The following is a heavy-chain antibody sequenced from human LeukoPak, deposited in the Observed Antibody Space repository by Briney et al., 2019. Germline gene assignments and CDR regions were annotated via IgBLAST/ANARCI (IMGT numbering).Heavy chain of an antibody. D-gene: IGHD1-26*01. J-gene: IGHJ4*02. Sequence: PEGSLRLSCAASGFAFSSSAMTWVRQAPGKGLEWLSAISSSGDTYYADSVRGRFTISRDNPKNTVYLQMNRLRAEDTAVYYCAKDAVGGTAYYFDCWGQGTLVSVSS. V-gene: IGHV3-23*01. CDR2: ISSSGDT. CDR1: GFAFSSSA. CDR3: AKDAVGGTAYYFDC.